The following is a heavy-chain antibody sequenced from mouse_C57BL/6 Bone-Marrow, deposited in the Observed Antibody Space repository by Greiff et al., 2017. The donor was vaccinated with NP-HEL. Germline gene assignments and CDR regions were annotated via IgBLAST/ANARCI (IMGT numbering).Heavy chain of an antibody. CDR3: TRGLRGVFDY. D-gene: IGHD2-2*01. CDR2: IDPENGDT. CDR1: GFNIKDDY. V-gene: IGHV14-4*01. Sequence: VQLQQSGAELVRPGASVKLSCTASGFNIKDDYMHWVKQRPEQGLEWIGWIDPENGDTEYASKFQGKATITADTSSNTAYLQLSSLTSEDTAVYYCTRGLRGVFDYWGQGTTLTVSS. J-gene: IGHJ2*01.